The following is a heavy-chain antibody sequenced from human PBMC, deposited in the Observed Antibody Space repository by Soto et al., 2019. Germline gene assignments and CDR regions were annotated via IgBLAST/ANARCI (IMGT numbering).Heavy chain of an antibody. CDR3: ARGGGWLRLLTADY. CDR1: GFTFSSYG. CDR2: IWYDGSNK. D-gene: IGHD5-12*01. J-gene: IGHJ4*02. V-gene: IGHV3-33*01. Sequence: QVQLVESGGGVVQPGRSLRLSCAASGFTFSSYGMHWVRQAPGKGLEWVAVIWYDGSNKYYADSVKGRFTISRDNSKNTLYLQMNSLRAEDTAVYYCARGGGWLRLLTADYWGQGTLVTVSS.